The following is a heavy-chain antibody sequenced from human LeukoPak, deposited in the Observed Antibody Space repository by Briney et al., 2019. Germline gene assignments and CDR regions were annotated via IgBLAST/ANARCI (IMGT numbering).Heavy chain of an antibody. Sequence: SETLSLTCTVSGGSISSGDYYWSWIRQPPGKGLEWIGYIYYSGSTYYNPSLKSRVTISVDTSKNQFSLKLSSVTAADTAVYYCARESTYCGGDCYAGEIDHWGQGTLVTVSS. CDR3: ARESTYCGGDCYAGEIDH. J-gene: IGHJ4*02. CDR2: IYYSGST. V-gene: IGHV4-30-4*01. CDR1: GGSISSGDYY. D-gene: IGHD2-21*02.